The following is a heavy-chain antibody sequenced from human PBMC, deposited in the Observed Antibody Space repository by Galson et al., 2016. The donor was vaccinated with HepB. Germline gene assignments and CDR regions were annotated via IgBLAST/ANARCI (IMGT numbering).Heavy chain of an antibody. J-gene: IGHJ6*02. CDR2: INHDGST. V-gene: IGHV4-34*01. Sequence: SETLSLTCAVYGGSFSGHHWTWIRQSPGKGLEWIGEINHDGSTNYNPSLKSRVTISVDTSKNQFSLNLTSVTAADTAVYYCAGGYYDFWSGVNYSMDVWGQGTTVTVSS. CDR3: AGGYYDFWSGVNYSMDV. D-gene: IGHD3-3*01. CDR1: GGSFSGHH.